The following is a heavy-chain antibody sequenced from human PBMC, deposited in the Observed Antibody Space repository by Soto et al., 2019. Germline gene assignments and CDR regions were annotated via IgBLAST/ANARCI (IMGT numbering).Heavy chain of an antibody. D-gene: IGHD3-10*01. CDR1: GFTFSSYG. V-gene: IGHV3-30*18. Sequence: ESGGGVVQPGRSLRLSCAASGFTFSSYGMHWVRQAPGKGLEWVAVISYDGSNKYYADSVKGRFTISRDNSKNTLYLQMNSLRAEDTAVYYCAKGRYYGSGSTPDDAFDIWGQGTMVTVSS. CDR2: ISYDGSNK. CDR3: AKGRYYGSGSTPDDAFDI. J-gene: IGHJ3*02.